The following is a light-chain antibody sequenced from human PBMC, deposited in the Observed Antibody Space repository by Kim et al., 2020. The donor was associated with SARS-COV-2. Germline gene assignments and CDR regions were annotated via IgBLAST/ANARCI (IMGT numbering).Light chain of an antibody. CDR1: NIGSKI. V-gene: IGLV3-9*01. Sequence: SVALGQTATITCGASNIGSKIVHWYQQTPGQAPVMVIDRDTNRPSGIPERFSCSTSGNTATLTISRAQARDEADYYCQVWDSNTWVFGGGTQLTVL. CDR3: QVWDSNTWV. J-gene: IGLJ3*02. CDR2: RDT.